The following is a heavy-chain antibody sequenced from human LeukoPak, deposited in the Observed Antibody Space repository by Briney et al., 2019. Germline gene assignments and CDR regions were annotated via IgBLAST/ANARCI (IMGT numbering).Heavy chain of an antibody. D-gene: IGHD3-10*01. CDR2: ISGSGGST. CDR1: GFTFSTYA. CDR3: AKTFRLLWFGRRAYYYYGMDV. J-gene: IGHJ6*02. Sequence: PGGSLRLSCAASGFTFSTYAMIWVRQAPGKGLEWVSAISGSGGSTYYADSVKGRFSISRDNSKNTVYLQMSGLRAEDTAVYYCAKTFRLLWFGRRAYYYYGMDVWGQGTTVTVSS. V-gene: IGHV3-23*01.